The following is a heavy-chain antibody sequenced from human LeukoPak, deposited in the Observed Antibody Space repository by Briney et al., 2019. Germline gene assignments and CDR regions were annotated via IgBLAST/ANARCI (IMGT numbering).Heavy chain of an antibody. CDR2: ISSSGSTI. D-gene: IGHD1-26*01. CDR1: GFTFSSYA. J-gene: IGHJ4*02. CDR3: ARSGRIIVGATDY. V-gene: IGHV3-48*04. Sequence: GGSLRLSCAASGFTFSSYAMYWVRQAPGKGLEWVSYISSSGSTIYYADSVKGRFTISRDNAKNSLYLQMNSLRAEDTAVYYCARSGRIIVGATDYWGQGTLVTVSS.